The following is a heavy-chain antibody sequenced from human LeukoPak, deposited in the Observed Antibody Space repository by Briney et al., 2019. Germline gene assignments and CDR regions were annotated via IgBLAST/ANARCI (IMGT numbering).Heavy chain of an antibody. J-gene: IGHJ5*02. CDR2: IKQDGSEK. Sequence: GGSLRLSCAASGFTFRSYWMSWVRQAPGKGLEWVANIKQDGSEKYYVDSVKGRFTISRDNAKNTLYLQMNSLRAEDTAVYYCVRGGESTWSWGQGTLVTVSS. CDR1: GFTFRSYW. CDR3: VRGGESTWS. V-gene: IGHV3-7*01. D-gene: IGHD2-15*01.